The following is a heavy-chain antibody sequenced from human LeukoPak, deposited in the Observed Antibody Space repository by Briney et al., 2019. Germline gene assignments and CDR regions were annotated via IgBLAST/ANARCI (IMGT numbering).Heavy chain of an antibody. CDR3: ARSGSYYYYYGMDV. V-gene: IGHV3-66*01. D-gene: IGHD6-25*01. Sequence: GGSLRLSCAASGFTVSSNYMSWVRQAPWKGLEWVSVIYSGGSTYYADSVKGRFTISRDNSKNTLYLQMNSLRAEDTAVYYCARSGSYYYYYGMDVWGQGTTVTVSS. CDR1: GFTVSSNY. CDR2: IYSGGST. J-gene: IGHJ6*02.